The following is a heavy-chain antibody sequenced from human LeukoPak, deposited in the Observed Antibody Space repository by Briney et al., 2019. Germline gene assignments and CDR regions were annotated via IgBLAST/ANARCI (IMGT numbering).Heavy chain of an antibody. CDR1: GYIFTGYA. D-gene: IGHD1-7*01. Sequence: ASMKVSCKASGYIFTGYAMHWVRQAPGHRLEWMGWINAGTGNTKYSQKFQGRVTITRDTSASTAYMELTSLRSEDTAVYYCARGPGITGTAPGMDVWGQGTTVTVSS. CDR2: INAGTGNT. CDR3: ARGPGITGTAPGMDV. J-gene: IGHJ6*02. V-gene: IGHV1-3*01.